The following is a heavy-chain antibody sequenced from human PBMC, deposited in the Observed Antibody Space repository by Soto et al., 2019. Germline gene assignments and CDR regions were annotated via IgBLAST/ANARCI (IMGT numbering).Heavy chain of an antibody. V-gene: IGHV4-30-4*01. CDR1: VGPMTSGFFL. CDR3: ARFYRGLPSKAYFAP. D-gene: IGHD3-16*01. CDR2: IHHTGGS. Sequence: QVYLQESGPQLVHPSQSLSLPCNVSVGPMTSGFFLWPWVRHQPGKGLEWIGHIHHTGGSYQTPPFSGRVAMSVDTSNTRFSLTLKSVTATDTAVYYCARFYRGLPSKAYFAPWGQGLLVTVSS. J-gene: IGHJ5*02.